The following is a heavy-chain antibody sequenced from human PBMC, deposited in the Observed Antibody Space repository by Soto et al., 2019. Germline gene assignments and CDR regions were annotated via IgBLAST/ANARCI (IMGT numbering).Heavy chain of an antibody. V-gene: IGHV3-30*04. Sequence: GGSLRLSCAASDFSFNTYAMHWVRQAPGKGLEWVAVISFNGRNTYYADSVKGRFTVSRDNSKNTLYLQMTSLKTDDTAVYFCARDRTEGYGDSGVDIWGQGTMVTVSS. D-gene: IGHD4-17*01. J-gene: IGHJ3*02. CDR1: DFSFNTYA. CDR3: ARDRTEGYGDSGVDI. CDR2: ISFNGRNT.